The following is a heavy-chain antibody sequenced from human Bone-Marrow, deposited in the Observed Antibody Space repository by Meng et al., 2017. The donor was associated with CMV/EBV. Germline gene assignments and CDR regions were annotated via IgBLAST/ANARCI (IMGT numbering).Heavy chain of an antibody. CDR3: ARQQGIAARVDYYYYGMDV. D-gene: IGHD6-6*01. Sequence: SVKVSCKATGGTFSSYAISWVRQAPGQGLEWMGGIIPIFGTADYAQKFQGRVTITTDESTSTAYMELSSLRSEDTAVYYCARQQGIAARVDYYYYGMDVWGQGTSVTFSS. CDR2: IIPIFGTA. CDR1: GGTFSSYA. J-gene: IGHJ6*02. V-gene: IGHV1-69*05.